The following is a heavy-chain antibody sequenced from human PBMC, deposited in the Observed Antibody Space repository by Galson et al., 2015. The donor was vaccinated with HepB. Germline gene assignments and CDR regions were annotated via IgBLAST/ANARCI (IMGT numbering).Heavy chain of an antibody. Sequence: SVKVSCKASGYTFTTYVLHWVRQAPGQRLEWMGWINPANGITIQSQKFQGRVTITRDTSASTAYMELSSLRSEDTAVYYCARGSEYPDYWGQGTLVTVSS. CDR2: INPANGIT. CDR3: ARGSEYPDY. CDR1: GYTFTTYV. J-gene: IGHJ4*02. D-gene: IGHD2-15*01. V-gene: IGHV1-3*01.